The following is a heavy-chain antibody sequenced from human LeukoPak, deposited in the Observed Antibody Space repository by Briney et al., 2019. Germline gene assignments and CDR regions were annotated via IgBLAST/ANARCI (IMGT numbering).Heavy chain of an antibody. CDR3: ARDKIVGATNFDY. V-gene: IGHV3-7*03. CDR1: GFTFSSYW. CDR2: TKQDGSER. Sequence: GGSLRLSCAASGFTFSSYWMSWVRQAPGKGLEWVANTKQDGSERYYVDSVKGRFTTSRDNAKNSLYLQMNSLRAEDTAVYYCARDKIVGATNFDYWGQGTLVTVSS. J-gene: IGHJ4*02. D-gene: IGHD1-26*01.